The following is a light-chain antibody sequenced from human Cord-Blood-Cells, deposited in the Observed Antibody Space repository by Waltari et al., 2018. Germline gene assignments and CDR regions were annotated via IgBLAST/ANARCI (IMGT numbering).Light chain of an antibody. J-gene: IGKJ2*03. Sequence: DIVMTQSLDYLPVLLGEGATINGKSSQSVLYTSNNKNYLTWYQQKPGQPPKLLMYWESTRESGVPDRFSGSGSRTDFTLTISSLQAEDVAVYYCQQHYSTPYSFGQGTKLEIK. CDR1: QSVLYTSNNKNY. CDR2: WES. CDR3: QQHYSTPYS. V-gene: IGKV4-1*01.